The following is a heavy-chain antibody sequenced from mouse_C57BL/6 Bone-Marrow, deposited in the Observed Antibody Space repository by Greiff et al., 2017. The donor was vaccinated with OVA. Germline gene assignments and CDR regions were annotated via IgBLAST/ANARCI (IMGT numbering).Heavy chain of an antibody. CDR3: THYYYGFDY. Sequence: EVMLVESGEGLVKPGGSLKLTCAASGFTFSSYAMSWVRQTPEKRLEWVAYISSGGDYIYYADTVKGRFTISRDNARNTLYLQMSSLKSEDTAMYYCTHYYYGFDYWGQGTTLTVSS. D-gene: IGHD1-1*01. J-gene: IGHJ2*01. CDR1: GFTFSSYA. V-gene: IGHV5-9-1*02. CDR2: ISSGGDYI.